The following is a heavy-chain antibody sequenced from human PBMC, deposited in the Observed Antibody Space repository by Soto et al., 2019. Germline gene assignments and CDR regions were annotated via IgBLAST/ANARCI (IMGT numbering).Heavy chain of an antibody. CDR1: GGSGANYA. J-gene: IGHJ1*01. CDR3: ASVFNSGVNVIRGIMVMGTHET. CDR2: MIPGVDST. V-gene: IGHV1-69*01. Sequence: QVQLVQSGPEVKKPGSSVKVSCKASGGSGANYAFNWVRQAPVQGLEWLGGMIPGVDSTDYAQKFQDRLKITADESTSAAYMELTGLRSEATAVYYCASVFNSGVNVIRGIMVMGTHETWGLGTLGTVSS. D-gene: IGHD1-26*01.